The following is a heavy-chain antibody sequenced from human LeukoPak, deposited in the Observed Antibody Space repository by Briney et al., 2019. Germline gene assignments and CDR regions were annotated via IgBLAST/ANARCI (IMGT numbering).Heavy chain of an antibody. D-gene: IGHD6-19*01. Sequence: ASVKVSCKASGYTFTSYGISWVRQAPGQGLEWMGWISAYNGNTNYAQKLQGRVTMTTDTSTSTAYMELRSLRSDDTAVYYCARAIGIAVAGRYYYYYMDVWGKGTTVTVSS. V-gene: IGHV1-18*01. CDR1: GYTFTSYG. CDR3: ARAIGIAVAGRYYYYYMDV. CDR2: ISAYNGNT. J-gene: IGHJ6*03.